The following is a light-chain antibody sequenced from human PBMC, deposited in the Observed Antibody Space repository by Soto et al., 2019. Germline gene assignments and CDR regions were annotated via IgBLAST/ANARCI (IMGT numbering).Light chain of an antibody. CDR3: QVWDRTSDHWV. CDR2: EDS. J-gene: IGLJ3*02. CDR1: NIGSQD. Sequence: SYELTQPPSVSVAPGQTARITCGGNNIGSQDVFWYQQKAGQAPVLVVYEDSDRPSGTPERFSGSNSETTATLTISRVEAGDEADYYCQVWDRTSDHWVFGGGTKLTVL. V-gene: IGLV3-21*02.